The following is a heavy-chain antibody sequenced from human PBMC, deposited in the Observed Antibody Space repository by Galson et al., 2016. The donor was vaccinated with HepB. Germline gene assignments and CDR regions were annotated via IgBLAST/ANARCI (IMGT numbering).Heavy chain of an antibody. Sequence: LRLSCAASGFTFRNYGMTWVRQAPGKGLEVVSSISRGGDSTDYADSVKGRFTISRDNSKNTLSLQMNSLTADDTAIYYCVQGSTAPAVWGKGTTVTVSS. CDR1: GFTFRNYG. CDR3: VQGSTAPAV. CDR2: ISRGGDST. J-gene: IGHJ6*04. V-gene: IGHV3-23*01. D-gene: IGHD2-2*01.